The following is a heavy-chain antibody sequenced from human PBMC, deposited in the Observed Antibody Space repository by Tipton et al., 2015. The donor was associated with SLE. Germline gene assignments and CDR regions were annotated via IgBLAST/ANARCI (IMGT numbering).Heavy chain of an antibody. CDR3: ASSYSSSNAFDI. CDR1: GGSISSGGYY. CDR2: IYYSGST. D-gene: IGHD6-6*01. V-gene: IGHV4-31*03. Sequence: TLSLTCTVSGGSISSGGYYWSWFRQHPGKGLEWIGYIYYSGSTYYNPSLKSRVTISVDTSKNQFSLKLSSVTAADTAVYYCASSYSSSNAFDIWGQGTMVTVSS. J-gene: IGHJ3*02.